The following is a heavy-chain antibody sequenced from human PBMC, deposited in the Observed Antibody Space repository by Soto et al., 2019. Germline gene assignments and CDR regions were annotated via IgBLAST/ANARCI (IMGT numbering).Heavy chain of an antibody. CDR3: ARGRHDYGDYARYHYGMDV. D-gene: IGHD4-17*01. J-gene: IGHJ6*02. CDR1: GFTFSSYD. CDR2: IGTAGDT. V-gene: IGHV3-13*04. Sequence: EVQLVESGGGLVQPGGSLRLSCAASGFTFSSYDMHWVRQATGKGLEWVSAIGTAGDTYYPGSVKGRFTISRENAKNSLYLQMNSLRAGDTAVYYCARGRHDYGDYARYHYGMDVWGQGTTVTVSS.